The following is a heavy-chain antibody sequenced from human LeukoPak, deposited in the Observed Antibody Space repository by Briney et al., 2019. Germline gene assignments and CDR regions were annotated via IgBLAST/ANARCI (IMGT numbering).Heavy chain of an antibody. J-gene: IGHJ4*02. CDR3: GRSREGLYSGSSLDY. Sequence: GASVKVSCKASGYTFSDYGISWVRHAPGQGLESMGWISGYNGNTNYAQKLQGRVTMTTDTSTSTAYTELRSLKSDDTAVYYCGRSREGLYSGSSLDYWGQGTLVTVSS. CDR1: GYTFSDYG. V-gene: IGHV1-18*01. CDR2: ISGYNGNT. D-gene: IGHD1-26*01.